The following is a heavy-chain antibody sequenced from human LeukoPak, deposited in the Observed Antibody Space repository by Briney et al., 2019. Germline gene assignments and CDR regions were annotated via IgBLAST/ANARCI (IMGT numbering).Heavy chain of an antibody. J-gene: IGHJ4*02. V-gene: IGHV3-30-3*01. Sequence: GGSLRLSCAASGFTFSSYAMHWVRQAPGKGLEWVAVISYDGSNKYYADSVKGRFTISRDNPKNTLYLQMNSLRAEDTAVYYCARPPEQYYYDSSGPFDYWGQGTLVTVSS. CDR2: ISYDGSNK. D-gene: IGHD3-22*01. CDR1: GFTFSSYA. CDR3: ARPPEQYYYDSSGPFDY.